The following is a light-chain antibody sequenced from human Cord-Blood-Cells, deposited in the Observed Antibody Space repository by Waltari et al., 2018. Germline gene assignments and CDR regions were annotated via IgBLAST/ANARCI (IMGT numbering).Light chain of an antibody. CDR1: ALPKQY. CDR3: QSADSSGTYHVV. V-gene: IGLV3-25*03. CDR2: KDS. Sequence: SYELTQPPSVSVSPGQPARNPCSGDALPKQYAYWYQQKPGQAPVLVIYKDSERPSGIPERFSGSSSGTTVTLTISGVQAEDEADYYCQSADSSGTYHVVFGGGTKLTVL. J-gene: IGLJ2*01.